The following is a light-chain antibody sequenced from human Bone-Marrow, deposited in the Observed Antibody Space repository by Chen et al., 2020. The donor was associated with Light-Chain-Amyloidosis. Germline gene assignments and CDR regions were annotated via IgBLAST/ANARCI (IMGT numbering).Light chain of an antibody. CDR3: QSADSSGTYEVI. J-gene: IGLJ2*01. V-gene: IGLV3-25*03. Sequence: SYELTQPPSVSVSPGQTARITCSGDDLPTKYAYGYQQKPGQAPVLVIHRDTERPSGISERFSGSSSGTTATLTISGVQAEDEADYHCQSADSSGTYEVIVGGGTKLTVL. CDR1: DLPTKY. CDR2: RDT.